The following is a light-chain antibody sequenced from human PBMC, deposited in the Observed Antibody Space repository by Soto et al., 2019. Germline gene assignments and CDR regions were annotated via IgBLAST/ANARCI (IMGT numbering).Light chain of an antibody. Sequence: QAVVTQSPSASASLGASVKLTCTLSSGHNDYAIAWHQQQPETGPRYLMKLNSDGSQSKGDGIPDRFSGSSSGAERYLTISSLQSEDEADYYCQTWGTGIWVFGGGTKLTVL. CDR3: QTWGTGIWV. J-gene: IGLJ3*02. V-gene: IGLV4-69*01. CDR2: LNSDGSQ. CDR1: SGHNDYA.